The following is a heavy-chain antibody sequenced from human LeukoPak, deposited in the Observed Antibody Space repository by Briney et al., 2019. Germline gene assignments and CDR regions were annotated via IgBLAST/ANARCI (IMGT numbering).Heavy chain of an antibody. CDR3: ARGRFLPLYFDY. CDR2: IYTSGST. D-gene: IGHD3-16*01. V-gene: IGHV4-61*02. Sequence: PSQTLSLTCTVSGGSISSGSYYWSWIRQPAGKGLEWIGRIYTSGSTNYNPSLKSRVTISVDTSKNQFSLKLHSVTAADTAVYYCARGRFLPLYFDYWGQGTLVTVSS. CDR1: GGSISSGSYY. J-gene: IGHJ4*02.